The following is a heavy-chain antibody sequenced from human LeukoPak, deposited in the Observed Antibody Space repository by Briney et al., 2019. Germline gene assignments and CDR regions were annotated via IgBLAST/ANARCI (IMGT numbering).Heavy chain of an antibody. V-gene: IGHV1-46*01. CDR1: GYTFTSYY. D-gene: IGHD2-2*01. J-gene: IGHJ4*02. Sequence: ASVKVSCKASGYTFTSYYMHWVRQAPGQGLEWMGLINPSGGSTSYAQKFQGRVIMTRDTSTSTVYMELSSLRSEDTAVYYCSVVPAAMGDDYWGQGTLVTVSS. CDR2: INPSGGST. CDR3: SVVPAAMGDDY.